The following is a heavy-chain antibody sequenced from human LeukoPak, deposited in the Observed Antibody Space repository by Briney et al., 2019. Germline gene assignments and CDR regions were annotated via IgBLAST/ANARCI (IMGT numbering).Heavy chain of an antibody. CDR3: ARDDHYDSSGYYYGPFDY. CDR2: INSDGSST. Sequence: GGSLRLSCAASEFTFSSYWMHWVRQAPGKGLVWVSRINSDGSSTSYADSVKGRFTISRDNAKNTLYLQMNSLRAEDTAVYYCARDDHYDSSGYYYGPFDYWGQGTLVTVSS. D-gene: IGHD3-22*01. CDR1: EFTFSSYW. V-gene: IGHV3-74*01. J-gene: IGHJ4*02.